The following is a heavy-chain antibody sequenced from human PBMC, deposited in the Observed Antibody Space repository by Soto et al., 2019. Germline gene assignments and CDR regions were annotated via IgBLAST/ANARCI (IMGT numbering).Heavy chain of an antibody. V-gene: IGHV4-31*03. CDR1: GGPISSGGYY. D-gene: IGHD3-22*01. Sequence: QVQLQESGPGLVKPSQTLSLTCTVSGGPISSGGYYWSWIRQHPGKGLEWIGYIYYSGSTYYNPSLKSRVTISVDTSKNQFSLKLSSVTAADTAVYYCARDGDSSGYLGAFDIWGQGTMVTVSS. CDR3: ARDGDSSGYLGAFDI. CDR2: IYYSGST. J-gene: IGHJ3*02.